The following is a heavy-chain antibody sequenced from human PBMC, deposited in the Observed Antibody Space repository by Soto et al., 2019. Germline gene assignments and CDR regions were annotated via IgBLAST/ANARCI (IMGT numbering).Heavy chain of an antibody. V-gene: IGHV4-34*01. Sequence: QVQLQQWGAGLLKPSETLSLTCAVYGVYFSGYYWSWIRQPPGKGLEWIGEINHSGSTNYNPSLKSRVNISVDTSTNQFSLKLRSVTAADTAVYYCARVGDSYGPHPFDYWGQGTLVTVSS. CDR2: INHSGST. CDR1: GVYFSGYY. CDR3: ARVGDSYGPHPFDY. J-gene: IGHJ4*02. D-gene: IGHD5-18*01.